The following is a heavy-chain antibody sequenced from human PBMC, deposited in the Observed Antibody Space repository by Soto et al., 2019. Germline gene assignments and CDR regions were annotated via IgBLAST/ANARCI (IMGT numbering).Heavy chain of an antibody. J-gene: IGHJ6*02. Sequence: VASVKVSCKASGGTFGSYAISWVRQAPGQGLEWMGGIIPIFGTANYAQKFQGRVTITADKSTSTAYMELSSLRSEDTAVYYCARAGSGSYYPYYYYGMDVWGQGTTVTVSS. CDR3: ARAGSGSYYPYYYYGMDV. CDR2: IIPIFGTA. D-gene: IGHD1-26*01. CDR1: GGTFGSYA. V-gene: IGHV1-69*06.